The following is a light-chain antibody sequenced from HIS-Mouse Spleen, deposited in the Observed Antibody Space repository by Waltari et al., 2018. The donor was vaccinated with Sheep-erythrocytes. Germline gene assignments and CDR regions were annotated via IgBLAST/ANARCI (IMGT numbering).Light chain of an antibody. J-gene: IGLJ1*01. CDR1: RPNIWNNY. Sequence: QSVLTQPPSVSAAPGQKVTIPCPGSRPNIWNNYLSCYQQLPGTAPKLLIYDNNKRPSGIPDRFSGSKSGTSATLGITGLQTGDEADYYCGTWDSSLSALFVFGTGTKVTVL. V-gene: IGLV1-51*01. CDR2: DNN. CDR3: GTWDSSLSALFV.